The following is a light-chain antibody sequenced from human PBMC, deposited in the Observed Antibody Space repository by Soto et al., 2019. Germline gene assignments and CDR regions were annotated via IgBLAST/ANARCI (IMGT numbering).Light chain of an antibody. CDR2: EGS. J-gene: IGLJ2*01. CDR3: CSYARTSVV. V-gene: IGLV2-23*01. Sequence: QSVLTQPASVSGSPGQSITISCTGTSSDVGSYNLVSWYQQHPGKAPKLMIYEGSKRPSGVSNRFSGSKSGNTASLTISGLQAEDEADYYCCSYARTSVVFGGGTKLTVL. CDR1: SSDVGSYNL.